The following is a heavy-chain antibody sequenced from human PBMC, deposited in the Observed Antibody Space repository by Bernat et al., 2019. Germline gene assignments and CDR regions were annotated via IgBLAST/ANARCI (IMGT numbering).Heavy chain of an antibody. CDR1: GFTFSSYA. D-gene: IGHD6-13*01. J-gene: IGHJ3*02. CDR2: ISSNGGST. V-gene: IGHV3-64*01. CDR3: ARDQGQQLGGYAFDI. Sequence: EVQLVESGGDLVQPGGSLRLSCAASGFTFSSYAMHWVRQAPGKGLEYVSAISSNGGSTYYANSVKGRFTISRDNSKNTLYLQMGSLRAEDMAVYYCARDQGQQLGGYAFDIWGQGTMVTVSS.